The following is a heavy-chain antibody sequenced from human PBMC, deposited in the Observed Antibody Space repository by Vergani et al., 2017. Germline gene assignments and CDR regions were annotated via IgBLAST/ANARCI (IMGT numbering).Heavy chain of an antibody. CDR2: INSDGDST. V-gene: IGHV3-74*01. D-gene: IGHD6-6*01. CDR3: AKELAARDAFDI. CDR1: GFTFSNYW. J-gene: IGHJ3*02. Sequence: EVQLVESGGGLVKPGGSLRLSCAASGFTFSNYWMQRVRQAPGKGLMWVSRINSDGDSTSYADSVKGRFTISRDNSKNTLYLQMNSLRAEDTAVYYWAKELAARDAFDIWGQVTMVTVSS.